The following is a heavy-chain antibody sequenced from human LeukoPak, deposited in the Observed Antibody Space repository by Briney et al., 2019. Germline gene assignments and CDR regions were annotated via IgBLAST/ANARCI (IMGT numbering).Heavy chain of an antibody. CDR1: GGSFSGYY. CDR3: ARGHYGDYEGRYYFDY. D-gene: IGHD4-17*01. V-gene: IGHV4-34*01. CDR2: INHSGST. J-gene: IGHJ4*02. Sequence: SETLSLTCAVYGGSFSGYYWSWIRQPPGEGLEWIGEINHSGSTNYNPSLKSRVTISVDTSKDQFSLKLSSVTAADTAVYYCARGHYGDYEGRYYFDYWGQGTLVTVSS.